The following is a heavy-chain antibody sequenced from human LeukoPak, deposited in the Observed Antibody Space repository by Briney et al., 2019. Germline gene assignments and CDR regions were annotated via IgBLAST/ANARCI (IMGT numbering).Heavy chain of an antibody. J-gene: IGHJ5*02. V-gene: IGHV1-46*01. CDR1: GYTFTSYY. CDR3: ARDTDYDSSEGNWFDP. D-gene: IGHD3-22*01. Sequence: ASVKVSCKASGYTFTSYYMHWVRQAPGQGLEWKGIINPSGGSTSYAQKFQGRVTMTRDMSTSTVYMELSSLRSEDTAVYYCARDTDYDSSEGNWFDPWGQGTLVTVSS. CDR2: INPSGGST.